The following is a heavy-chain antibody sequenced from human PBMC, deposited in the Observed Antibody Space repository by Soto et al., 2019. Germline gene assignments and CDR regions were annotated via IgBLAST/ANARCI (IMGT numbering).Heavy chain of an antibody. Sequence: ASVKVSCKASGYTFTSDAMHWVRQAPGQRLEWMGWINAGNGNTKYSQKFQGRVTITRDTSASTAYMELSSLRSEDTAVYYCARVPTIFGVVIVFDYWGQGTLVTVSS. CDR1: GYTFTSDA. V-gene: IGHV1-3*01. CDR2: INAGNGNT. CDR3: ARVPTIFGVVIVFDY. D-gene: IGHD3-3*01. J-gene: IGHJ4*02.